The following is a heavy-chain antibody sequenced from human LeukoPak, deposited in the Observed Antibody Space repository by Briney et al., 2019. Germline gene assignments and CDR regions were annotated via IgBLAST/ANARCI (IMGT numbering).Heavy chain of an antibody. CDR3: ARVPYRGYYFDY. Sequence: GGSLRLSCAASGSTFSSYWMHWVRQAPGKGLVWVSRINSDGSSTSYADSVKGRFTISRDNAKNTLYLQMNSLRAEDTAVYYCARVPYRGYYFDYWGQGTLVTVSS. D-gene: IGHD1-26*01. V-gene: IGHV3-74*01. CDR2: INSDGSST. CDR1: GSTFSSYW. J-gene: IGHJ4*02.